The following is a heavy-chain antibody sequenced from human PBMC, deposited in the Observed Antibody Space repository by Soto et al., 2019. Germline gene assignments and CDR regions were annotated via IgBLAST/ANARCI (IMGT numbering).Heavy chain of an antibody. CDR3: ARNYGDYFDY. V-gene: IGHV4-59*01. CDR1: GGSISSYY. D-gene: IGHD4-17*01. Sequence: PSETLSLTCTVSGGSISSYYWSWIRQPPGKGLEWIGYIYYSGSTNYNPSLKSRVTISVDTSKNQFSLKLSSVTAADTAVYYCARNYGDYFDYWGQGTLVTVSS. CDR2: IYYSGST. J-gene: IGHJ4*02.